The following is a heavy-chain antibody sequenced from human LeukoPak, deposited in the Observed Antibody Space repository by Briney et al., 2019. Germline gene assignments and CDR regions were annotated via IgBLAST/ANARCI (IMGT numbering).Heavy chain of an antibody. CDR2: ISSDESST. V-gene: IGHV3-74*01. CDR3: VRDTYGSGNFYEY. CDR1: GFTFSSYW. J-gene: IGHJ4*02. D-gene: IGHD3-10*01. Sequence: PGGSLRLSCAASGFTFSSYWMHWVRQVPGKGLVWVSRISSDESSTTYADTVKGRFTISRDNAKNTLYLQMNSLRAEDTAVYYCVRDTYGSGNFYEYWGQGTLVMVSS.